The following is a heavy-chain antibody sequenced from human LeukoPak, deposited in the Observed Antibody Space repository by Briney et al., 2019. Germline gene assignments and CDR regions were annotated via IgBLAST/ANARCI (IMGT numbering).Heavy chain of an antibody. J-gene: IGHJ5*02. D-gene: IGHD2-2*01. CDR2: ISPKSDFI. Sequence: GGSLKLSCASSGFSFNYYDMNWVRQAPGKGLEWVSSISPKSDFIYYSDSVRGRFTISRDNAENSLYLQMNSLGAEDTAVYYCARADCSSSTCYLRRSWFDPWGQGTLVTVSS. V-gene: IGHV3-21*01. CDR3: ARADCSSSTCYLRRSWFDP. CDR1: GFSFNYYD.